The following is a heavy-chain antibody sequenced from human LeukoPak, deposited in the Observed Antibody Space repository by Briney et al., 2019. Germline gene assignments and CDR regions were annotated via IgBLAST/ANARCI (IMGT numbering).Heavy chain of an antibody. D-gene: IGHD4-23*01. J-gene: IGHJ5*02. CDR2: IIPIFGTA. CDR3: ARDRNYPQDYGGKGWFDP. Sequence: SVKVSCKASGGTFSSYAISWVRQAPGQGLEWMGGIIPIFGTASYAQKFQGRVTITTDESTSTAYMELSSLRSEDTAVYYCARDRNYPQDYGGKGWFDPWGQGTLVTVSS. CDR1: GGTFSSYA. V-gene: IGHV1-69*05.